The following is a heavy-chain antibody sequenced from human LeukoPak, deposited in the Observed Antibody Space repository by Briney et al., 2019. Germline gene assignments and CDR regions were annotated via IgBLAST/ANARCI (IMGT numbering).Heavy chain of an antibody. CDR3: ARDSLDSSGFYPTDY. J-gene: IGHJ4*02. V-gene: IGHV3-21*01. Sequence: PGGSLRLSCAASGFTFSRYTMNWVRQAPGKGLEWVSYISSSSSYIYYADSVKGRFTISRDNAKNSVYLQMNSLRAEDTAVYYCARDSLDSSGFYPTDYWGQGTLVTVSS. CDR1: GFTFSRYT. D-gene: IGHD3-22*01. CDR2: ISSSSSYI.